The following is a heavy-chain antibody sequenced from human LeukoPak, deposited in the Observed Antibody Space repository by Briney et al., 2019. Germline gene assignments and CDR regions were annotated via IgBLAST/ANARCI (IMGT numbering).Heavy chain of an antibody. CDR3: AREGPGIAVASYYYYYYMDV. V-gene: IGHV3-20*01. D-gene: IGHD6-19*01. J-gene: IGHJ6*03. CDR1: GFTFDDYG. CDR2: INWNGGST. Sequence: GSLRLSCAASGFTFDDYGMSWVRQAPGKGLEWVSGINWNGGSTGYADSVKGRFTISRDNAKNSLYLQMNSLRAEDTALYHCAREGPGIAVASYYYYYYMDVWGKGTTVTVSS.